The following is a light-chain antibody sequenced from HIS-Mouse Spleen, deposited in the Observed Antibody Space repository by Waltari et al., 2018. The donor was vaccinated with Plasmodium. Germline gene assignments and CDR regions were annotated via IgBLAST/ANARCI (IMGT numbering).Light chain of an antibody. Sequence: ALGQTVRITCQGDSLRSYYASWYQQKPGQAPVLVLYGKNNRPAGIPDRFSGSSPGNTASLTITGAQAEDEADYYCNSRDSSGNHWVFGGGTKLTVL. CDR2: GKN. V-gene: IGLV3-19*01. CDR1: SLRSYY. J-gene: IGLJ3*02. CDR3: NSRDSSGNHWV.